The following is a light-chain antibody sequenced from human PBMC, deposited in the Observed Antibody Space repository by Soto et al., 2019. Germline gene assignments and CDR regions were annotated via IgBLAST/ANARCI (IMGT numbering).Light chain of an antibody. CDR3: AAWDDSLSDV. V-gene: IGLV1-47*01. J-gene: IGLJ1*01. CDR1: SSNIGSNY. CDR2: RNN. Sequence: QCALTRPPSASGAAGEGVTISCSGSSSNIGSNYVYWYQQLPGTAPKLLIYRNNQRPSGVPDRFSGSKSGTSASLAISGLRSEDEADYYCAAWDDSLSDVFGTGTKVTVL.